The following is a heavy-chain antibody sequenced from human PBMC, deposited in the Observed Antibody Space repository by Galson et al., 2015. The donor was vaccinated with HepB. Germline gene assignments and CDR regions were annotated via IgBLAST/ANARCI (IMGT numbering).Heavy chain of an antibody. CDR1: GFTFSSYA. CDR3: AKDKGRDFWSGLYGMDV. D-gene: IGHD3-3*01. CDR2: ISGSGGST. J-gene: IGHJ6*02. Sequence: SLRLSCAASGFTFSSYAMSWVRQAPGKGLEWVSAISGSGGSTYYADSVKGRFTISRDNSKNTLYLQMNSLRAEDTAVYYCAKDKGRDFWSGLYGMDVWGQGTTVTVSS. V-gene: IGHV3-23*01.